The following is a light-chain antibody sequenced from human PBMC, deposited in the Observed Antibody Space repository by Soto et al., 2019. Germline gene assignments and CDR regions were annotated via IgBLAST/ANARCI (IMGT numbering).Light chain of an antibody. CDR3: QQYDNLPPT. CDR2: DAF. CDR1: QDINNF. Sequence: DIQMTQSQSSLSASVGDTVTITCQASQDINNFLNWYQHKPGKAPQLLIYDAFKLDTGVPSRFSGSGSGTHFTFTISSLQPEDIATYLCQQYDNLPPTFGGGTKVEI. J-gene: IGKJ4*01. V-gene: IGKV1-33*01.